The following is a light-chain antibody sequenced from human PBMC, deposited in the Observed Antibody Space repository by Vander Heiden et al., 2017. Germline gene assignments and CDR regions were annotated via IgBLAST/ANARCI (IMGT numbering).Light chain of an antibody. Sequence: DIQMTQSPSTLSASVGDRVTITSRASPSISSWLAWYQQKPGKAPKLLIYKASSLESGVPSRFSGSGSGTEFTLTISSLQPDDFATYYCQQYNSYSLTFGGGTKVEIK. CDR3: QQYNSYSLT. J-gene: IGKJ4*01. V-gene: IGKV1-5*03. CDR2: KAS. CDR1: PSISSW.